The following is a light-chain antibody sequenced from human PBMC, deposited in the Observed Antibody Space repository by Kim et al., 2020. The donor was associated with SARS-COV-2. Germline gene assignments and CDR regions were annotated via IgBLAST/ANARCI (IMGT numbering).Light chain of an antibody. CDR1: NIGSKN. CDR3: QAWDRSSDHPV. Sequence: SYELTQPPSVSVAPGKTARITCGGNNIGSKNVHWYQQKPGQAPVLVIYYDSDRPSGIPERFSGSNSGNTATLTISTVEAGDEADYYCQAWDRSSDHPVFG. V-gene: IGLV3-21*04. J-gene: IGLJ2*01. CDR2: YDS.